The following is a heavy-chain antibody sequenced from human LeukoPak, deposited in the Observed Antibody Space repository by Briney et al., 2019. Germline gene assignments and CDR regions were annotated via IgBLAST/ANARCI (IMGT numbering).Heavy chain of an antibody. V-gene: IGHV3-9*01. CDR3: ARGLRWYYFDY. Sequence: GGSLRLSCAASGFNFDAYAMHWVRQVPGRGLEWVSGVSWDSTRMAYADSVKGRFTISRDNAKNSLYLQMNSLRAEDTAVYYCARGLRWYYFDYWGQGTLVTVSS. CDR2: VSWDSTRM. D-gene: IGHD4-23*01. J-gene: IGHJ4*02. CDR1: GFNFDAYA.